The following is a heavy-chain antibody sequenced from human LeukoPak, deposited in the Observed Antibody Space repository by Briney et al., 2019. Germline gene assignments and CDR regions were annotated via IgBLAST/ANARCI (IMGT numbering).Heavy chain of an antibody. CDR3: ARTPARHQRYYDSSGYYSDYYYYYGMDV. CDR1: GFTFSSYA. Sequence: SGGSLRLSCAASGFTFSSYAMHWVRQAPGKGLEWVAVISYDGSNKYYADSVKGRFTISRDNSKNTLYLQMNSLRAEDTAVYYCARTPARHQRYYDSSGYYSDYYYYYGMDVWGQGTTVTVSS. V-gene: IGHV3-30-3*01. CDR2: ISYDGSNK. D-gene: IGHD3-22*01. J-gene: IGHJ6*02.